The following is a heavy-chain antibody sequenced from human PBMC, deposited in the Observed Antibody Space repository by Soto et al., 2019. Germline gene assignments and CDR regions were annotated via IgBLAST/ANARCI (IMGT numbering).Heavy chain of an antibody. Sequence: GGSLTLCCPASGFTFSSYAMSWVRQAPGKGLEWVSYISSASSAIYYADYVKGRFTISRDNAKNSSYLQMDSLRVEDMAIYYCSREGAWEAFPIWGQGTMVPVS. D-gene: IGHD1-26*01. CDR3: SREGAWEAFPI. CDR2: ISSASSAI. CDR1: GFTFSSYA. V-gene: IGHV3-48*04. J-gene: IGHJ3*02.